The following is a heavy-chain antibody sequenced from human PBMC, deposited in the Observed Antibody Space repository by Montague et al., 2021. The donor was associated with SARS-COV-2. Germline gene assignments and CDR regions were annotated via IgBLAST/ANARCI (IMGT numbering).Heavy chain of an antibody. CDR1: GHSIWSSDW. Sequence: SETLSLTCSVSGHSIWSSDWWTWVRQPPGKGLEWIGDIYHSGRTTYNPSLKSRVTISVDKSKNQFSLTLTSLTAADTAVYYCARAQKTISGMLIPPYYFDSWGQGTLVTVSS. D-gene: IGHD3-3*01. CDR2: IYHSGRT. V-gene: IGHV4-4*02. CDR3: ARAQKTISGMLIPPYYFDS. J-gene: IGHJ4*02.